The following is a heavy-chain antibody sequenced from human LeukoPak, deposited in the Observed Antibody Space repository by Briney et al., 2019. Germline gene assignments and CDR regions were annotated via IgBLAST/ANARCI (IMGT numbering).Heavy chain of an antibody. CDR1: GFTFSSYS. CDR2: ISSSSSYI. CDR3: ASSIVGATTVPFHY. Sequence: PGGSLRLSCAASGFTFSSYSMNWVRQAPGKGLEWVSSISSSSSYIYYADSVKGRFTISRDNAKNSLYLQMNSLRAEDTAVYYCASSIVGATTVPFHYWGQGTLVTVFS. D-gene: IGHD1-26*01. J-gene: IGHJ4*02. V-gene: IGHV3-21*01.